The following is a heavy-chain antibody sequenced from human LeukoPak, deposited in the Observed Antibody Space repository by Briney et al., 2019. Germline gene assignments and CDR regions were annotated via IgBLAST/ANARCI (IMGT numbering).Heavy chain of an antibody. CDR2: IRSSSSYI. D-gene: IGHD1-26*01. CDR3: ARDGGQWELLPRGAFDI. V-gene: IGHV3-21*01. Sequence: GGSLRLSCVASGFTVSTNYMSWVRQAPGKGLKWVSSIRSSSSYIYYADSVKGRFTISRDNAKNSLYLQMNSLRAEDTAVYYCARDGGQWELLPRGAFDIWGQGTMVTVSS. J-gene: IGHJ3*02. CDR1: GFTVSTNY.